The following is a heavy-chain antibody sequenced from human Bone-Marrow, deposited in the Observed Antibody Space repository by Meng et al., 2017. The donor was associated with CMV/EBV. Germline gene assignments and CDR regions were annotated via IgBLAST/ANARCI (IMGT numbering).Heavy chain of an antibody. Sequence: GGSLRLSCATSGLTFSSYWMHCVRQAAGKGLVWVSVLYSGGSAYYADSVKGRFTISRDESKNILYLQMNSLRAEDTALYYCAKGYYETGRYPTYAFDIWGQGPRVTGSS. V-gene: IGHV3-53*01. CDR3: AKGYYETGRYPTYAFDI. CDR1: GLTFSSYW. CDR2: LYSGGSA. J-gene: IGHJ3*02. D-gene: IGHD3-22*01.